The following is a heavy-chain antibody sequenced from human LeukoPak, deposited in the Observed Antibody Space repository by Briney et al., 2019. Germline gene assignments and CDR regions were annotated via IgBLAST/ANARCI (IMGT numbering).Heavy chain of an antibody. CDR3: ARAPISMIEVVTTRNNWFDP. CDR2: INPNSGAT. J-gene: IGHJ5*02. V-gene: IGHV1-2*02. CDR1: GYTFSDYY. D-gene: IGHD3-22*01. Sequence: ASVKVSCKASGYTFSDYYIHWVRQAPGQGLEWMGWINPNSGATNYAQKFQGRVTMTRDMSITTAYMGLSRLRSDDTALYYCARAPISMIEVVTTRNNWFDPWGRGTLVTVSS.